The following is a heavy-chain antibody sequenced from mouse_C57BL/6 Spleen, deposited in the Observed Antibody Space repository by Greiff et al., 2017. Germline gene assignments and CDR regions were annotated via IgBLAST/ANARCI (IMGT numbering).Heavy chain of an antibody. CDR2: IDPSDSYT. V-gene: IGHV1-59*01. CDR1: GYTFTSYW. CDR3: VYDGYYGFDY. D-gene: IGHD2-3*01. Sequence: VKLQQPGAELVRPGTSVKLSCKASGYTFTSYWMHWVKQRPGQGLEWIGVIDPSDSYTNYNQKFKGKATLTVDTSSSTAYMQLSSLTSEDSAVYYCVYDGYYGFDYWGQGATLTVSS. J-gene: IGHJ2*01.